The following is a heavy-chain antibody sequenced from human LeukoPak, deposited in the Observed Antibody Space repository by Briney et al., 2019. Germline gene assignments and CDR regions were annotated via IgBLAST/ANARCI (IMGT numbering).Heavy chain of an antibody. D-gene: IGHD2-8*02. CDR3: ARSGTVYYFDY. V-gene: IGHV1-69*04. Sequence: SVKVSCKASGGTFSSYAISWVRQAPGQGLEWMGRIIPILGIANYAQKSQGRVTITADKSTSTAYMELSSLRAEDTAVCYCARSGTVYYFDYWGQGTLVTVSS. J-gene: IGHJ4*02. CDR2: IIPILGIA. CDR1: GGTFSSYA.